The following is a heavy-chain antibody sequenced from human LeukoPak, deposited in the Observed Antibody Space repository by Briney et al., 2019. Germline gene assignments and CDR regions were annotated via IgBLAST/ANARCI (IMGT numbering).Heavy chain of an antibody. Sequence: GGSLRLSCAASGFTFSNYWMHWVRQVPGKGLVWVSRLNSDGRSTSYADSVRGRFTISRDNAKNTLYLQMNSLRAEDTAVYYCARGSSSWRNGMDAWGQGTTVTVSS. D-gene: IGHD6-13*01. CDR1: GFTFSNYW. CDR3: ARGSSSWRNGMDA. J-gene: IGHJ6*02. V-gene: IGHV3-74*01. CDR2: LNSDGRST.